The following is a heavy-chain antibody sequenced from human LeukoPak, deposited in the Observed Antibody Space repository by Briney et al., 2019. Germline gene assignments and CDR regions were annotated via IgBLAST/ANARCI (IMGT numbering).Heavy chain of an antibody. CDR1: GSTFSSYG. Sequence: PGGSLKLSCAASGSTFSSYGMHWVRQAPGKGLEWVAVIWYDGSNKYYADSVKGRFTISRDNSKNTLYLQMNSLRAEDTAVYYCARDTGYGSGSSSNPWGQGTLVTVSS. V-gene: IGHV3-33*01. CDR3: ARDTGYGSGSSSNP. D-gene: IGHD3-10*01. CDR2: IWYDGSNK. J-gene: IGHJ5*02.